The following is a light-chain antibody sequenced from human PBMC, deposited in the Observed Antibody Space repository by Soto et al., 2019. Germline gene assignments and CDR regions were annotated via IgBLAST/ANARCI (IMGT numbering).Light chain of an antibody. CDR2: DVS. J-gene: IGLJ2*01. Sequence: QSALTQPRSVSGSPGQSVTISCTGTSSDVGDYNYVSWYQQHPGKAPKLMIFDVSKRPSGVPDRFSGSKSGNTASLTISGLQAEDEADYYCCSYAGSLPCFGGGTQLTVL. CDR1: SSDVGDYNY. CDR3: CSYAGSLPC. V-gene: IGLV2-11*01.